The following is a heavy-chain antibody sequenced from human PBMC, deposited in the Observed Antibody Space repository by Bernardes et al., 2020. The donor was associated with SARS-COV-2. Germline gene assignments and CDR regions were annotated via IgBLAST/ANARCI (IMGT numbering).Heavy chain of an antibody. Sequence: ASVKVSCKASGYTFTSYDINWVRQATGQGLEFMGWTSPNSGNTGYAQKFQGRVTMTRNTSISTVYMELSSLTSDDTAVYYCARGGGVPDATGHYYYFHGLDVWGQGTTVTVSS. J-gene: IGHJ6*02. V-gene: IGHV1-8*01. CDR3: ARGGGVPDATGHYYYFHGLDV. D-gene: IGHD2-2*01. CDR2: TSPNSGNT. CDR1: GYTFTSYD.